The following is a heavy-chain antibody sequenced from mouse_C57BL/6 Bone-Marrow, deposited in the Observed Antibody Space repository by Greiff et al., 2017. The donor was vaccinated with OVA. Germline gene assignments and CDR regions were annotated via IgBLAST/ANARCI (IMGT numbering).Heavy chain of an antibody. CDR2: INSDGGST. Sequence: EVKLVESGGGLVQPGESLKLSCESNEYEFPSHDMSWVRKTPEKRLELVAAINSDGGSTYYPDTVKGRFTISRDNAKNTLYLQMSRLKSEDTAMYYCARHEIYYYGSSLDYWGQGTTLTVSS. V-gene: IGHV5-2*03. J-gene: IGHJ2*01. D-gene: IGHD1-1*01. CDR1: EYEFPSHD. CDR3: ARHEIYYYGSSLDY.